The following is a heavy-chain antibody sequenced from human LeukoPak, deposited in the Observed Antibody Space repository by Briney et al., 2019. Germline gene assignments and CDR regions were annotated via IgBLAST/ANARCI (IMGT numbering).Heavy chain of an antibody. J-gene: IGHJ5*02. D-gene: IGHD5/OR15-5a*01. CDR3: ATSSSVTHTRDP. Sequence: ASVEVSCKAFGTGFSEVYFNWVRRAPGQGLEWMGWINPHSGATNYAQRFQGRVSMDASFDTAYMELSRLTSDDTAVYYCATSSSVTHTRDPWGQGTLVTVSS. CDR2: INPHSGAT. V-gene: IGHV1-2*02. CDR1: GTGFSEVY.